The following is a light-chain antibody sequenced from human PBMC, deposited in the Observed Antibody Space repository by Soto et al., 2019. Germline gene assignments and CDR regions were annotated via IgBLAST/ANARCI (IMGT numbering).Light chain of an antibody. J-gene: IGKJ1*01. V-gene: IGKV1-6*01. CDR1: QDIRSD. CDR3: LQDDNYPRT. CDR2: GAS. Sequence: AIQMTQSPSSLSASVGDRLTITCRASQDIRSDLGWYHQRPGGAPKLLIFGASTLESGVPSRFSGSGSGTYFTLVINSLQPEDTGTYYCLQDDNYPRTFGQGTRVEVK.